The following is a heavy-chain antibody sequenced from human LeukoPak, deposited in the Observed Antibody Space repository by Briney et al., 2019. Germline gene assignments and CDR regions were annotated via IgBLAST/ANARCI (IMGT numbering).Heavy chain of an antibody. V-gene: IGHV3-21*01. J-gene: IGHJ4*02. CDR3: ARDPREWLVSFDY. D-gene: IGHD3-3*01. CDR1: GFTFTDYS. Sequence: PGGSLRLSCEASGFTFTDYSMSWVRQAPGKGLDWVSSISSSGNYIYYRDSVKGRFTVSRDNAKKSLYLQMNSLRAEDTAVYYCARDPREWLVSFDYWGQGTLVTVSS. CDR2: ISSSGNYI.